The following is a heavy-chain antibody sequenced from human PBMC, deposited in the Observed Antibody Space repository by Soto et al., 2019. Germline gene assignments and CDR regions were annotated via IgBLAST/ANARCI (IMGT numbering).Heavy chain of an antibody. Sequence: SSVKVSCKASGYTFTSYGISWVRQAPGQGLEWMGWISAYNGNTNYAQKLQGRVTMTTDTSTSTAYMELRSLRSDDTAVYYCARSPHHLVVPAAIDYWGQGTLVTVSS. J-gene: IGHJ4*02. CDR1: GYTFTSYG. V-gene: IGHV1-18*01. CDR2: ISAYNGNT. D-gene: IGHD2-2*01. CDR3: ARSPHHLVVPAAIDY.